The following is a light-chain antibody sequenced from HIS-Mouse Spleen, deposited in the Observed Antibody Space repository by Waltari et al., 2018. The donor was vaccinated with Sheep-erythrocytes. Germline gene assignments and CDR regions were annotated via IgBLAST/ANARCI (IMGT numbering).Light chain of an antibody. CDR2: QDS. CDR1: KLGDKY. CDR3: CSYAGSYNHV. Sequence: SYELTQPPSVSVSPGQTASITCSGDKLGDKYACWYQQKPGQSPVLVIYQDSKRPSGVPDCFSGSKSGNTASLTISGLQAEDEADYYCCSYAGSYNHVFATGTKVTVL. V-gene: IGLV3-1*01. J-gene: IGLJ1*01.